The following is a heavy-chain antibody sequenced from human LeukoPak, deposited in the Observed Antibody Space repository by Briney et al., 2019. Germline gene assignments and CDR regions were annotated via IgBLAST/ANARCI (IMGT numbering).Heavy chain of an antibody. D-gene: IGHD6-19*01. CDR1: GFTFSSNA. CDR3: ARDQAAVAFDY. J-gene: IGHJ4*02. CDR2: ITGGGDTT. Sequence: GGSLRLSCAASGFTFSSNAMTWVRLAPGKGLECVSAITGGGDTTYYADSVKGRFTISRDNSRNTLYLQMNSLRAEDTAVYYCARDQAAVAFDYWGQGTLVTVSS. V-gene: IGHV3-23*01.